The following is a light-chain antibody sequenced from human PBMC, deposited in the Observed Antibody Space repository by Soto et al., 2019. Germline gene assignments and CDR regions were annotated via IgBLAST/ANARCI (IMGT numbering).Light chain of an antibody. CDR1: SSDVGGYNY. CDR3: SSYTSSITDHV. Sequence: QSVLTQPASVSGSPGQSITISCTGTSSDVGGYNYVSWYQQHPGKAPKLMIYEVSNRPSGVSNRFSGSKSGDTASLTISGLHAEDDADYSCSSYTSSITDHVFGTGTNLTVL. J-gene: IGLJ1*01. CDR2: EVS. V-gene: IGLV2-14*01.